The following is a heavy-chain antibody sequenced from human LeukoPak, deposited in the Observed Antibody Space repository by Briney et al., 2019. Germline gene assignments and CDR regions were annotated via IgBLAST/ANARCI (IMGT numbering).Heavy chain of an antibody. CDR2: ISGSGGST. J-gene: IGHJ4*02. V-gene: IGHV3-23*01. D-gene: IGHD3-3*01. CDR1: GFTFSSYA. CDR3: AKDPAYYDFWSGCYPFDY. Sequence: GGSLRLSCAASGFTFSSYAMSWVRQAPGKGLEWVSAISGSGGSTYYADSVKGRFTISRDNSKNTLYLQMNSLRAEDTAVYYCAKDPAYYDFWSGCYPFDYWGQGTLVTVSS.